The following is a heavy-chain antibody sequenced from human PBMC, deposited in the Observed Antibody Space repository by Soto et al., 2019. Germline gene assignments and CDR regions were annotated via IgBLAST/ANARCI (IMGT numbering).Heavy chain of an antibody. CDR1: GYKVSTWHNFTSYW. J-gene: IGHJ4*02. D-gene: IGHD2-15*01. Sequence: PGESLKISCMGSGYKVSTWHNFTSYWIAWVRQMPGEGLEWMGIIYPGDSDTRYSPSFQGQVTISADKSISTAYLQWSSLKASDTAMYYCAVTHGGNNYYFDYWGQGTLVTVSS. V-gene: IGHV5-51*01. CDR3: AVTHGGNNYYFDY. CDR2: IYPGDSDT.